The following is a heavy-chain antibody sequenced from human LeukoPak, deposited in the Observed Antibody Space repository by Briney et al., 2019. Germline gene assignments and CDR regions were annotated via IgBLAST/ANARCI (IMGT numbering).Heavy chain of an antibody. CDR1: GGSISSGSYY. CDR3: AREKLAAAEDAFDI. CDR2: IYTSGST. J-gene: IGHJ3*02. V-gene: IGHV4-61*02. Sequence: PSQTLSLTCTVSGGSISSGSYYWSWIRQPAGKGLEWIGRIYTSGSTNYNPSLKSRVTISVDTSKNQFSLKLSSVTAADTAVYYCAREKLAAAEDAFDIWGQGTMVTVSS. D-gene: IGHD6-13*01.